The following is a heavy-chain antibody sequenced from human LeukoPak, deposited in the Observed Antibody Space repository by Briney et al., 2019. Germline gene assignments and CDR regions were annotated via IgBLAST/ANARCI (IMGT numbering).Heavy chain of an antibody. V-gene: IGHV3-21*01. D-gene: IGHD3-3*01. CDR1: GFTFSGYS. J-gene: IGHJ4*02. CDR2: ISSSSSYI. Sequence: GGSLRLSCAASGFTFSGYSMNWVRQAPGKGLEWVSSISSSSSYIYYADSVKGRFTISRDNAKNSLYLQMNSLRAEDTAVYYCARDLSASYDFWSGPPPYWGQGTLVTVSS. CDR3: ARDLSASYDFWSGPPPY.